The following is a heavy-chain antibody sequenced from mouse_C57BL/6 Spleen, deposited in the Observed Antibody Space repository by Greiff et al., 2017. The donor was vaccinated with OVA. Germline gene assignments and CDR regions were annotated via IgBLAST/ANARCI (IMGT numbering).Heavy chain of an antibody. D-gene: IGHD2-3*01. V-gene: IGHV5-17*01. J-gene: IGHJ2*01. CDR1: GFTFSDYG. CDR2: ISSGNSTI. Sequence: EVMLVESGGGLVKPGGSLKLSCAASGFTFSDYGMHWVRQAPEKGLEWVAYISSGNSTIYYADTVKGRFTISRDNATNTLFLQMTSLRSEDTAMYYCARNGYYVGCFDYWGQGTTLTVSS. CDR3: ARNGYYVGCFDY.